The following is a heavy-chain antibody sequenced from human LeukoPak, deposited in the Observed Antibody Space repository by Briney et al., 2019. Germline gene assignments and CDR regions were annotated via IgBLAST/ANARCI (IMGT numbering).Heavy chain of an antibody. CDR3: ARGPRYSFGSAFDY. Sequence: GGSLRLSCAASGFTFSSYSMNWVRQAPGKGLEWVSSISSSGSYTYYADSVKGRFTISRDNAKNTLYLQMNSLRAEDTAVYFCARGPRYSFGSAFDYWGQGTLVTVSS. CDR2: ISSSGSYT. V-gene: IGHV3-21*01. J-gene: IGHJ4*02. D-gene: IGHD5-18*01. CDR1: GFTFSSYS.